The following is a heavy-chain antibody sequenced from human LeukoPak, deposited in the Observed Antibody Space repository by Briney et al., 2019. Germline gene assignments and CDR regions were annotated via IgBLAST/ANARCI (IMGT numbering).Heavy chain of an antibody. CDR1: GFTFSSYS. V-gene: IGHV3-21*01. J-gene: IGHJ5*02. Sequence: GGSLRLSCAASGFTFSSYSMNWVRQAPGEGLEWVSSISSSSSYIYYADSVKGRFTISRDNAKNSLYLQMNSLRAEDTAVYYCARAPKFRLVGVPKGPFDPWGQGTLVTVSS. CDR3: ARAPKFRLVGVPKGPFDP. CDR2: ISSSSSYI. D-gene: IGHD1-26*01.